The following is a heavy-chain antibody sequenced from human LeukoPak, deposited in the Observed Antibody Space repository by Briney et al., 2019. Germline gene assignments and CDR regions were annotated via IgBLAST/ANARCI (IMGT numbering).Heavy chain of an antibody. J-gene: IGHJ3*02. CDR1: GFTFSSYG. D-gene: IGHD3-10*02. CDR2: IWYDGSNK. CDR3: AKDGPDYYDRAFDI. Sequence: PGRSLRLSCAASGFTFSSYGMHWVRQAPGKWLEWVAVIWYDGSNKYYADSVKGRFTISRDNSKNTLYLQMNSLRAEDTAVYYRAKDGPDYYDRAFDIWGQGTMVTVSS. V-gene: IGHV3-33*06.